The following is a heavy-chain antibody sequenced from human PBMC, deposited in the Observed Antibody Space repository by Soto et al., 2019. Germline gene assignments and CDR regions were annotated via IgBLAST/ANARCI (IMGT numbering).Heavy chain of an antibody. J-gene: IGHJ4*02. CDR1: GYTFTSYA. D-gene: IGHD3-22*01. CDR3: ARLSRTVIVDRYHFVY. Sequence: ASVKVSCKASGYTFTSYAMHWVRQAPGQRLEWMGWINAGNGNTKYSQKFQSRVTITRDTSASTAYMELSSLRSEDTAVYYCARLSRTVIVDRYHFVYSGQGTLGTVSS. V-gene: IGHV1-3*01. CDR2: INAGNGNT.